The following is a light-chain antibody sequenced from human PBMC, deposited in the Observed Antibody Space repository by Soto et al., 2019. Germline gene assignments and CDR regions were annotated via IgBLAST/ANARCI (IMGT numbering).Light chain of an antibody. CDR1: QSLSFN. Sequence: EIVMTQSPATLSVSPGERATLSCRASQSLSFNLAWYQQKPGQAPRLLIYAASTRATGIPARFSGSGSGTEFTLTISSLQSEDFAVYYCQQYYRLPQTFGQGTKVDIK. J-gene: IGKJ1*01. V-gene: IGKV3-15*01. CDR3: QQYYRLPQT. CDR2: AAS.